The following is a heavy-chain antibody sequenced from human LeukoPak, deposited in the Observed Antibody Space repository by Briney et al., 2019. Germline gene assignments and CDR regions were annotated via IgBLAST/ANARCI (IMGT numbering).Heavy chain of an antibody. CDR2: LYTNGSP. D-gene: IGHD4/OR15-4a*01. CDR1: GDSINSYY. V-gene: IGHV4-4*07. J-gene: IGHJ6*03. Sequence: SETLSLTCTVSGDSINSYYWSWIRQPAGKGLEWIGRLYTNGSPNYNPSLKSRVTVSVDTSKNQFSLNLRSVTAADTAVYYCARGLGYGGAMAYYYYMDVWGKGTAVTVSS. CDR3: ARGLGYGGAMAYYYYMDV.